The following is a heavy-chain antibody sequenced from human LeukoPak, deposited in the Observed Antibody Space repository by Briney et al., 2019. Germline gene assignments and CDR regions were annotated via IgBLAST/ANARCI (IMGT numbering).Heavy chain of an antibody. V-gene: IGHV1-2*02. CDR1: GYIFSDYL. Sequence: ASVKVSCKTSGYIFSDYLIHWVRQAPGQGLEWMAWINPNSGDTQYAQKFQGRVTMTRDTSISTVYMELTSLISDDTAVYYCARESDSFDYWGQGTLVTVSS. CDR2: INPNSGDT. D-gene: IGHD2-21*02. CDR3: ARESDSFDY. J-gene: IGHJ4*02.